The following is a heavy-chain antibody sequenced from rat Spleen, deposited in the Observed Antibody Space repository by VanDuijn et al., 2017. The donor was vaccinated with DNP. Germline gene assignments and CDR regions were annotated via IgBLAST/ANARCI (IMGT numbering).Heavy chain of an antibody. CDR3: VTGGYGEIWFAY. CDR1: GFTFSDDY. Sequence: EVQLVESGGGLVQPGRSLKLSCAASGFTFSDDYMAWVRQTPKKGLDWVASITNTGDSTYYSDSVKGRFSLSRDNAKSTLYLQVNSLRSEDTATYYCVTGGYGEIWFAYWGQGTLVTVSS. V-gene: IGHV5-20*01. CDR2: ITNTGDST. J-gene: IGHJ3*01. D-gene: IGHD1-7*01.